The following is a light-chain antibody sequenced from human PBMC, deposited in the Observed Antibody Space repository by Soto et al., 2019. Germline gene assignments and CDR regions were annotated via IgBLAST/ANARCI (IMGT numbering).Light chain of an antibody. Sequence: DVVMTQTPVFLSVTPGQAASISCESSQSLLHGDGKTYLSWYLQKPGQPPRILIYEVSNRFSGVSERLSGSGSGPDFTMKISRVEAEDVVVYYCVQSVPLPLTFDGRTKVEIK. CDR2: EVS. CDR1: QSLLHGDGKTY. CDR3: VQSVPLPLT. J-gene: IGKJ4*01. V-gene: IGKV2D-29*01.